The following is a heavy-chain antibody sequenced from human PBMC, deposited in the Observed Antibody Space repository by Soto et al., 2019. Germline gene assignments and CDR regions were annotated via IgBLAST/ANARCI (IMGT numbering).Heavy chain of an antibody. D-gene: IGHD3-16*01. CDR3: ARDRVVWGEDDAFDI. V-gene: IGHV1-18*01. CDR2: ISAYNGNT. Sequence: QVQLVQSGTEVKKPGASVKVSCKASGYTFTTYGISWVRQAPGQGLEWMGWISAYNGNTNYAQKLQGRVTMTTDTSTSTAYMELRSLRFDDTAVYYCARDRVVWGEDDAFDIWGQGTMVTVSS. J-gene: IGHJ3*02. CDR1: GYTFTTYG.